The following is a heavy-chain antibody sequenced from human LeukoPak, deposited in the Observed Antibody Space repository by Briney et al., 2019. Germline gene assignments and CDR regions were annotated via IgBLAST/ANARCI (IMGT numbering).Heavy chain of an antibody. V-gene: IGHV3-30*04. J-gene: IGHJ6*02. Sequence: GGSLRLSCGGSGFTFTTYDIHWVRQAPGKGLEWVAVISYDGSHKFYADSVKGRFTISRDNSKNTLYLQMNSLRGEDTALYYCARESRTFGYGPNYGMDVWGQGTTVTVSS. D-gene: IGHD5-12*01. CDR3: ARESRTFGYGPNYGMDV. CDR2: ISYDGSHK. CDR1: GFTFTTYD.